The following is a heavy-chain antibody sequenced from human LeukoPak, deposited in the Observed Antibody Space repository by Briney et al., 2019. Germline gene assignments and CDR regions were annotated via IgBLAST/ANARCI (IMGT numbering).Heavy chain of an antibody. CDR3: ARTYSSSWSAWHY. CDR1: GGSISSYY. Sequence: SETLSLTCTVSGGSISSYYWSWIRQPPGKGLEWIGYIYYSGSTNYNPSLKSRVSISVDTSKNQFSLKMSPVTAADTAVYYCARTYSSSWSAWHYWGQGTLVTVSS. J-gene: IGHJ4*02. D-gene: IGHD6-13*01. V-gene: IGHV4-59*08. CDR2: IYYSGST.